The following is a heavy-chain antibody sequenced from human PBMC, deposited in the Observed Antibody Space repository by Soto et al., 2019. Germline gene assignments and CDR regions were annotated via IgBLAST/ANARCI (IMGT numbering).Heavy chain of an antibody. CDR2: ISATGGST. CDR3: AKDLSSYYYFDF. CDR1: GFTFGIYA. D-gene: IGHD2-15*01. Sequence: EVQLLESGGDLVQPGGSLRLSCEASGFTFGIYAMTWVGQAPGKGLEWVSTISATGGSTFYADSVKGRFTISRDNSKNTLYLQMNSLRAEDTAIYYCAKDLSSYYYFDFWGQGTLVTVSS. J-gene: IGHJ4*02. V-gene: IGHV3-23*01.